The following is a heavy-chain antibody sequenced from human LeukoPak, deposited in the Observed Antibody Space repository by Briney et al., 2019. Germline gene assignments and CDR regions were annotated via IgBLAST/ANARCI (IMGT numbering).Heavy chain of an antibody. D-gene: IGHD3-22*01. CDR1: GYTFTSYY. CDR2: INPSGGST. J-gene: IGHJ4*02. Sequence: ASVKVSCKASGYTFTSYYMHWVRQAPGQGLEWMGIINPSGGSTSYAQKFQGRVTMTTDTSTSTAYMELRSLRSDDTAVYYCAGGKYDSSGYYYIRLDYWGQGTLVTVSS. CDR3: AGGKYDSSGYYYIRLDY. V-gene: IGHV1-46*01.